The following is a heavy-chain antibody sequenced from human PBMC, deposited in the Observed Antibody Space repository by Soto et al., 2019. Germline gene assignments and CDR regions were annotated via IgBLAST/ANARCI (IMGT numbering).Heavy chain of an antibody. J-gene: IGHJ4*02. CDR2: IYWDDSM. Sequence: QITLKESGPTLVKPTQTLTLTCTFSGFSLTTDRVGVGWIRQPPGEALEWLAVIYWDDSMTYRPSLESRLTITKDTSKNQVALTMTNMDSLDTATYYCAHAYGGRSLYWGQGTLVTVSS. D-gene: IGHD1-26*01. V-gene: IGHV2-5*02. CDR1: GFSLTTDRVG. CDR3: AHAYGGRSLY.